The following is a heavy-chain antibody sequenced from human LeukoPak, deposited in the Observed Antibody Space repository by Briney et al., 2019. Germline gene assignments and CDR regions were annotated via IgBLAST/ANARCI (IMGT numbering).Heavy chain of an antibody. CDR1: GFTFDDYA. V-gene: IGHV3-9*01. J-gene: IGHJ6*04. Sequence: GGSLRLSCAASGFTFDDYAMHWVRQAPGKGLEWVSGISWNSGSIGYADSVKGRFTISRDNAKNSLYLQMNSLRAEDTAVYYCAELGITMIGGVWGKGTRVSIST. CDR2: ISWNSGSI. CDR3: AELGITMIGGV. D-gene: IGHD3-10*02.